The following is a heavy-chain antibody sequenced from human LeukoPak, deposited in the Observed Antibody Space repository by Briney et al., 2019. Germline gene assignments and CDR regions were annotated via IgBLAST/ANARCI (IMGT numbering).Heavy chain of an antibody. V-gene: IGHV3-33*08. CDR3: ARDGLRGNNWFDP. CDR2: IWYDGSKK. CDR1: GFTFSSYA. J-gene: IGHJ5*02. Sequence: GGSLRLSCAASGFTFSSYAMHWVRQAPGKGLEWVAVIWYDGSKKYYADSVKGRFTISRDNSKNTLDLQMNGLRAADTAVYYCARDGLRGNNWFDPWGQGTLVTVSS. D-gene: IGHD5-24*01.